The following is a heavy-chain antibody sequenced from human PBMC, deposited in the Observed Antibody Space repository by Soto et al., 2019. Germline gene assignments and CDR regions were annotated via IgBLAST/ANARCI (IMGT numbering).Heavy chain of an antibody. V-gene: IGHV4-59*08. CDR3: ARRYGVYFDY. Sequence: KLSETLSLTCTVSGGSISSYYWSWIRQPPGKGLEWIGYIYYSGSTNYNPSLKSRVTISVDTSKNQFSLKLSSVTAADTAVYYCARRYGVYFDYWGQGTLVTVSS. CDR1: GGSISSYY. D-gene: IGHD4-17*01. J-gene: IGHJ4*02. CDR2: IYYSGST.